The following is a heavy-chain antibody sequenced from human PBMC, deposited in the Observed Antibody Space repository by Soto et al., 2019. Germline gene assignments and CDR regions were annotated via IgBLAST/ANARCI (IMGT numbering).Heavy chain of an antibody. V-gene: IGHV3-23*01. Sequence: EVQLLESGGGLVQPGGSLRLSCEASGFSFSNYALSWVRQSPGKGVEWVSTFSAGGRAYYADSVKGRFTIAKDTSKNTLHLQASSLRAEDTAVYYCAKVSMPEHYGDTLFDYWGQGTRVTVSS. CDR3: AKVSMPEHYGDTLFDY. J-gene: IGHJ4*02. CDR2: FSAGGRA. CDR1: GFSFSNYA. D-gene: IGHD4-17*01.